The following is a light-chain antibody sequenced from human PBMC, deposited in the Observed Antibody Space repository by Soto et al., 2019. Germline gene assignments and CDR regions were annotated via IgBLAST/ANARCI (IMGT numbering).Light chain of an antibody. CDR2: GVS. CDR3: CSYAGSYTHYV. CDR1: SSDVGGYNY. Sequence: QSVLTQPRAVSGSPGQSVTISCTGTSSDVGGYNYVSWYQQHPGKAPKLMIYGVSKRPSGVPDRFSGSKSGNTASLTISGLQAEDEADYYCCSYAGSYTHYVFGTGTKVTVL. J-gene: IGLJ1*01. V-gene: IGLV2-11*01.